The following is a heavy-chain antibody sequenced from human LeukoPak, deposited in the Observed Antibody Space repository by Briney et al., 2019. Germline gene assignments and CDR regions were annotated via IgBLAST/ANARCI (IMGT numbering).Heavy chain of an antibody. D-gene: IGHD3-10*01. CDR1: GGSISSYY. Sequence: SETLSLTCTVSGGSISSYYWSWIRQPPGKGLEWIGYIYYSGSTNYNPSLKSRVTISVDTSKNQFSLKLSSVTAADTAVYYCARAKPMVWGPSVAFDIWGQGTMVTVSS. CDR3: ARAKPMVWGPSVAFDI. CDR2: IYYSGST. V-gene: IGHV4-59*12. J-gene: IGHJ3*02.